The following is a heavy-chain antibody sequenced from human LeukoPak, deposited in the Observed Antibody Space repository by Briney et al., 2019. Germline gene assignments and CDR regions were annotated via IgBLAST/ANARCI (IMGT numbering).Heavy chain of an antibody. CDR3: ALGKNFGYHYFDF. Sequence: PGGSPRLSCAASGFTFSSYGMHWVRRAPGKGVEWMTFIRSDGSEKYYADSVKGRFTISRDYSKNTLFLQMSSLRPEDTAVYYCALGKNFGYHYFDFWGQGALVTVSS. J-gene: IGHJ4*02. D-gene: IGHD2-2*03. CDR2: IRSDGSEK. V-gene: IGHV3-30*02. CDR1: GFTFSSYG.